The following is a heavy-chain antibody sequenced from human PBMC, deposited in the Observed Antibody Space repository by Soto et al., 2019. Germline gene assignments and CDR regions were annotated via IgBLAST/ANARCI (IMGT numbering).Heavy chain of an antibody. CDR2: ISYDGSNK. J-gene: IGHJ6*02. CDR3: AKVRLCSSTSCYAGYYYYGMDV. Sequence: GGSLRLSCAASGFTFSSYGMHWVRQAPGKGLEWVAVISYDGSNKYYADSVKGRFTISRDNSKNTLYLQMNSLRAEDTAVYYCAKVRLCSSTSCYAGYYYYGMDVWGQGTTVTVSS. CDR1: GFTFSSYG. V-gene: IGHV3-30*18. D-gene: IGHD2-2*01.